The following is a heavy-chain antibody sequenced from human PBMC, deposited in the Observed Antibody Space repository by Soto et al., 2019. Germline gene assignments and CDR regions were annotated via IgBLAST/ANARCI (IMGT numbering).Heavy chain of an antibody. CDR2: IVVGSGNT. V-gene: IGHV1-58*01. CDR1: GFTFTSSA. CDR3: VSWVSAHFDY. D-gene: IGHD3-16*01. Sequence: SVKVSCKASGFTFTSSAVQWVRQARGQRLEWIGWIVVGSGNTNYAQKFQERVTITRNTLDLQMSSLRAADTALYYCVSWVSAHFDYWGQGTPVTVSS. J-gene: IGHJ4*02.